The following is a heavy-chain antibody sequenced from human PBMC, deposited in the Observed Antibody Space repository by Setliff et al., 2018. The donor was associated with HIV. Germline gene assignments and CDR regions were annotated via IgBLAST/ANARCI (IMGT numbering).Heavy chain of an antibody. CDR3: TRGARYAYYYDSSGYYRHFDY. CDR2: IYTTGST. D-gene: IGHD3-22*01. Sequence: LSLTCTVSGGSISSGSYYWTWIRQPAGKGLEWIGQIYTTGSTKYNPSLKSRVTMSVDTSKNRFSLNLSSVTAADTAVYYCTRGARYAYYYDSSGYYRHFDYWGQGTLVTVSS. V-gene: IGHV4-61*09. CDR1: GGSISSGSYY. J-gene: IGHJ4*02.